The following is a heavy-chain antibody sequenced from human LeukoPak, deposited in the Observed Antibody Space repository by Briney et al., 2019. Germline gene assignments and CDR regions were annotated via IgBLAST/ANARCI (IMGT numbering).Heavy chain of an antibody. Sequence: SETLSLTYTVSGDSLSSTNYYWAWIRQPPGKGLEWIGSIYSSGSTYYNPSLKSRVTISVDTSKNQFSLKLSSVTAADTAVYYCARVWCSSYNYYYYYYMDVWGKGTTVTVSS. J-gene: IGHJ6*03. CDR2: IYSSGST. V-gene: IGHV4-39*07. CDR3: ARVWCSSYNYYYYYYMDV. D-gene: IGHD6-6*01. CDR1: GDSLSSTNYY.